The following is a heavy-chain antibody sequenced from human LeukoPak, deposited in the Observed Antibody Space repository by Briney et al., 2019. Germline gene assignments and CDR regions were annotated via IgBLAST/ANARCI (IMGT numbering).Heavy chain of an antibody. CDR2: ISESSNDI. D-gene: IGHD3-16*01. J-gene: IGHJ4*02. CDR1: RFPFSSYT. Sequence: GGSLRLSCAASRFPFSSYTVHWVRQAPGKGLEWVSSISESSNDIYYASSLNGRFTISRDNAKKSLFLQMNSLRVEDTAVYYCAGGSGTYSPGYWGQGTLVIVSS. V-gene: IGHV3-21*01. CDR3: AGGSGTYSPGY.